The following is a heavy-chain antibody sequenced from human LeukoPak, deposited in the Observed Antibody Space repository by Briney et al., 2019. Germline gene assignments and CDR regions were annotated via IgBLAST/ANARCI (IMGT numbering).Heavy chain of an antibody. V-gene: IGHV4-34*01. CDR2: INHSGST. CDR3: ARHAPVLRYFD. CDR1: GGSFSGYY. J-gene: IGHJ4*02. Sequence: SETLSLTCAVYGGSFSGYYWSWIRQPPGKGLEWIGEINHSGSTNYNPSLKSRVTISVDTSKNQFSLKLSSVTAADTAVYYCARHAPVLRYFDWGQGTLATVSS. D-gene: IGHD3-9*01.